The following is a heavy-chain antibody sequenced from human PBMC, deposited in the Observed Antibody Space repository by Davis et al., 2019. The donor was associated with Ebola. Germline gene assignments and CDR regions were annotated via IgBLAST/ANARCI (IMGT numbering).Heavy chain of an antibody. V-gene: IGHV4-59*01. CDR3: ARYCGGDCYWGFDY. CDR2: IYYSGST. J-gene: IGHJ4*02. Sequence: ETLSLTCTVSGGSISSYYWGWLRQPPGKGLEWIGYIYYSGSTNYNPSLKSRVTISADTSKNQFSLKLSSVTAADTAVYYCARYCGGDCYWGFDYWGQGTLVTVSS. D-gene: IGHD2-21*02. CDR1: GGSISSYY.